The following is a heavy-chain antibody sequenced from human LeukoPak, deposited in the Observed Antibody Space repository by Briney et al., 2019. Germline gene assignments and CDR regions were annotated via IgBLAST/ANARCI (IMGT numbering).Heavy chain of an antibody. CDR3: AIPFTYYYDSSGLDY. Sequence: ASVKVSCKASGYTFTSYGISWVRQAPGQGPEWMGWISAYNGNTNYAQKLQGRVTMTTDTSTSTAYMELRSLRSDDTAVYYCAIPFTYYYDSSGLDYWGQGTLVTVSS. V-gene: IGHV1-18*01. D-gene: IGHD3-22*01. CDR2: ISAYNGNT. CDR1: GYTFTSYG. J-gene: IGHJ4*02.